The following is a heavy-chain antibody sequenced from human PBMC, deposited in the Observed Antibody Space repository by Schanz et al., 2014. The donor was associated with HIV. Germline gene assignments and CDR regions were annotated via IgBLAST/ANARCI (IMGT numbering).Heavy chain of an antibody. V-gene: IGHV3-30*18. CDR2: ISYDGSNK. D-gene: IGHD1-20*01. CDR1: GFTFSSYG. J-gene: IGHJ4*02. Sequence: QVQLVESGGGVVQPGRSLRLSCAASGFTFSSYGMHWVRQAPGKGLEWVAVISYDGSNKCYADSVKGRFTISRDNSKNTLFLQMNSLRAEDTAMYYCAKDQGDITGTPFDYWGQGTLVTVSS. CDR3: AKDQGDITGTPFDY.